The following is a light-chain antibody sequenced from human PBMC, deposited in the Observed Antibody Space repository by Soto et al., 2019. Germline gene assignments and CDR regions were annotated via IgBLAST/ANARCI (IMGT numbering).Light chain of an antibody. CDR2: GAS. CDR1: QSVSTD. Sequence: EIVMTQSPATLSVSLGGRATLSCRASQSVSTDLAWYQQKPGQAPRLLIYGASSRATGIPDRFSGSGSGTDFTLTISRLEPEDFAVYYCQQYGDSPVTFGQGTKVDIK. V-gene: IGKV3-20*01. J-gene: IGKJ1*01. CDR3: QQYGDSPVT.